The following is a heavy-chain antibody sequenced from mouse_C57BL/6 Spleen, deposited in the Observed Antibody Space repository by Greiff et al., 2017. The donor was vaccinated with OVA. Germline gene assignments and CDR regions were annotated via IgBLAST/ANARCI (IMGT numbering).Heavy chain of an antibody. V-gene: IGHV1-53*01. CDR2: INPSNGGT. CDR1: GYTFTSYW. D-gene: IGHD1-1*02. J-gene: IGHJ4*01. CDR3: ARASYYGYAMDY. Sequence: VQLQQPGTELVKPGASVKLSCKASGYTFTSYWMPWVKQRPGQGLEWIGNINPSNGGTNYNEQFKSKATLTVDKSYSTAYMQLIRLTSEDSAVYNCARASYYGYAMDYWGQGTSVTVSS.